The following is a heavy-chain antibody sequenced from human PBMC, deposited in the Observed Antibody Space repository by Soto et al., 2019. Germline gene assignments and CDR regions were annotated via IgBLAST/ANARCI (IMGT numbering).Heavy chain of an antibody. J-gene: IGHJ4*02. D-gene: IGHD4-17*01. Sequence: QLQLQESGPGLVKPSETLSLTCTVSGGSISSSDYYWGWIRQPPGKGLEWIGTIYYGGSTFFNPSLXRXAXIXXDTSKNQFSLKLSSVTAADTAVYSGARQFSVYGDYGRYFDFWGQGTLVTVSS. CDR2: IYYGGST. CDR3: ARQFSVYGDYGRYFDF. CDR1: GGSISSSDYY. V-gene: IGHV4-39*01.